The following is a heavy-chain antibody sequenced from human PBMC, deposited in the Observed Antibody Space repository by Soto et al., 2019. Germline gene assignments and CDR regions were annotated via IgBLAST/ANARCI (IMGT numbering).Heavy chain of an antibody. D-gene: IGHD3-22*01. CDR3: ARGSNTYNYDSSAYYRTSYFDC. Sequence: EVQLVETGGGLIQPGGSLRLSCAASGLTVSSNYMSWVRQAPGKGLEWVSVIYSGGTTYYADSVKGRFTISRDNSKNTVYLQMNSLRAKDTAVYYCARGSNTYNYDSSAYYRTSYFDCWGQGTLVTVSS. J-gene: IGHJ4*02. V-gene: IGHV3-53*02. CDR2: IYSGGTT. CDR1: GLTVSSNY.